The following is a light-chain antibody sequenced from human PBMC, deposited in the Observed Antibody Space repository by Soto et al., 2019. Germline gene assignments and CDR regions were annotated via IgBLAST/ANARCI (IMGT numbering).Light chain of an antibody. J-gene: IGLJ7*01. CDR3: TSSTSSTTWV. V-gene: IGLV2-14*01. CDR2: EVS. CDR1: GSDVGFSKF. Sequence: QSALTQPASVSGSPGQSITISCTGTGSDVGFSKFVSWHQQHPGKAPKLIIYEVSDRPSGVSNRFSGSKSGNTASLTISGLQAEDEADYYCTSSTSSTTWVFGGGTQLTVL.